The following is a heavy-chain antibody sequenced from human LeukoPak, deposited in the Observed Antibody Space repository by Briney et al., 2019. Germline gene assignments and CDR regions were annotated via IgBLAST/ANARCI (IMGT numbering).Heavy chain of an antibody. CDR1: GGTFSSYA. Sequence: ASVKVSCKASGGTFSSYAISWVRQAPGQGLEWMGGIIPIFGTANYAQKFQGRVTITEDESTSTAYMELSSLRSEDTAVYYCARQHGGNSLPLDAFDIWGQGTMVTVSS. D-gene: IGHD4-23*01. J-gene: IGHJ3*02. CDR2: IIPIFGTA. CDR3: ARQHGGNSLPLDAFDI. V-gene: IGHV1-69*13.